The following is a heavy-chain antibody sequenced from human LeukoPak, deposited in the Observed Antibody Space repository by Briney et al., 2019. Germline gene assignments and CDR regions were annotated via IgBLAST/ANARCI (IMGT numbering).Heavy chain of an antibody. CDR2: ISYDGSNK. V-gene: IGHV3-30-3*01. D-gene: IGHD2-2*01. J-gene: IGHJ4*02. CDR1: GFTFSSHA. CDR3: ARGYCSSTSCYDTDY. Sequence: GGSLRLSCAASGFTFSSHAMIWVRQAPGKGLEWVAVISYDGSNKYYADSVKGRFTISRDKSKNTLYLQMNSLRAEDTAVYYCARGYCSSTSCYDTDYWGQGTLVTVSS.